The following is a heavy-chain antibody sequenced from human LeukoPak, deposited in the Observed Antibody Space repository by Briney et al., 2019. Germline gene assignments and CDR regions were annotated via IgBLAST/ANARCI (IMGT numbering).Heavy chain of an antibody. CDR2: INGDGRNT. CDR1: GFTFRSFW. CDR3: ARGSGSYSSDAFDI. V-gene: IGHV3-74*01. D-gene: IGHD3-10*01. J-gene: IGHJ3*02. Sequence: PAGSLRLSCAASGFTFRSFWMHWVSQTPGKGLVWVSRINGDGRNTTYADSVKGRLTTSRHTAKNTVYLQMNSMRAEDTAVYYCARGSGSYSSDAFDIWGQGTMVTVSS.